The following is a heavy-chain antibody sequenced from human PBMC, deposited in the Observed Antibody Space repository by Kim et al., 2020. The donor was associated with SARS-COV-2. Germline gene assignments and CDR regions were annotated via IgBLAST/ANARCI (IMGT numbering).Heavy chain of an antibody. CDR3: ARVGGYDWYFDL. J-gene: IGHJ2*01. CDR2: IGTAGDT. Sequence: GGSLRLSCAASGFTFSSYDMHWVRQATGKGLEWVSAIGTAGDTYYPGSVKGRFTISRENAKNSLYLQMNSLRAGDTAVYYCARVGGYDWYFDLWGRGTLVTVSS. V-gene: IGHV3-13*04. CDR1: GFTFSSYD. D-gene: IGHD5-12*01.